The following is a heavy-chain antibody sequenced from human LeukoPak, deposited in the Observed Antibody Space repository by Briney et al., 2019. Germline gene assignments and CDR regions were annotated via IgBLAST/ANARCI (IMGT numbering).Heavy chain of an antibody. Sequence: SESLSLTCAVYGGSFSGYYWSWIRQPPGKGLEWIGEINHSGSTNYNPSLKSRVTISVDTSKNQFSLKLSSVTAADTAVYYCAYSGYDEIDYWGQGTLVTVSS. CDR2: INHSGST. CDR3: AYSGYDEIDY. V-gene: IGHV4-34*01. J-gene: IGHJ4*02. D-gene: IGHD5-12*01. CDR1: GGSFSGYY.